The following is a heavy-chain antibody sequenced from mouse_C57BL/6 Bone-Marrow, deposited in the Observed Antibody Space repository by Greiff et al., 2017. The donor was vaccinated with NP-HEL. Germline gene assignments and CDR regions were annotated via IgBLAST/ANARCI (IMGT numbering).Heavy chain of an antibody. V-gene: IGHV1-64*01. CDR1: GYTFTSYW. D-gene: IGHD1-1*01. Sequence: QVQLQQPGAELVKPGASVKLSCQASGYTFTSYWMHWVKQRPGQGLEWIGMFHPNSGSTNYNEKFKSKATLTVDQSSSTAYMQLSSLTSEDDAVYYCARESYYGSFYNAMDYWGQGTAVTVSS. J-gene: IGHJ4*01. CDR3: ARESYYGSFYNAMDY. CDR2: FHPNSGST.